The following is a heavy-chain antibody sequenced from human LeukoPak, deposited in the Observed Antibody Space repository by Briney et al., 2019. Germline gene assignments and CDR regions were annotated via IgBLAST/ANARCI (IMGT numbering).Heavy chain of an antibody. Sequence: GGSLRLSCAASGFTFTTNWMTWVRQAPGKGLEWVATINQDGSEKYYVDSVKGRFTISRDNAKNSLFLQMNSLRAEDTAVYYCARDLRDRQWLPPFDPWGQGTLVTVSS. CDR3: ARDLRDRQWLPPFDP. CDR2: INQDGSEK. CDR1: GFTFTTNW. V-gene: IGHV3-7*01. J-gene: IGHJ5*02. D-gene: IGHD6-19*01.